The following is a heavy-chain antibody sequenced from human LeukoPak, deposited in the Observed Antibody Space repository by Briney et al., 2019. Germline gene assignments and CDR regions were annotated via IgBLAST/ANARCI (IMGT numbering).Heavy chain of an antibody. V-gene: IGHV1-2*02. CDR3: ASKSSSWLRVFDY. Sequence: ASVKVSCKASGYTFTGYYMHWVRQAPGQGLEWMGWINPNSGGTNYAQKFQGRVTMTRDTSISTAYMELSRLRSDDTAVYHCASKSSSWLRVFDYWGQGTLVTVSS. CDR1: GYTFTGYY. CDR2: INPNSGGT. D-gene: IGHD6-13*01. J-gene: IGHJ4*02.